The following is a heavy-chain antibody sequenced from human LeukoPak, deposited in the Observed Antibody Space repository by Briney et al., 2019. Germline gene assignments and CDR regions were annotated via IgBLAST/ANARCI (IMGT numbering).Heavy chain of an antibody. J-gene: IGHJ4*02. CDR3: ATDMVGHCGDVTCYSEAY. CDR2: IYFSGST. D-gene: IGHD2-15*01. Sequence: SETLSFTCTVSGGSISSYYWSWIRQPPGKGLEWIGYIYFSGSTNYNPSLKSRVTISVDTSKNQFSLKMSSVTAADTAVYYCATDMVGHCGDVTCYSEAYWGQGTLVTVSS. CDR1: GGSISSYY. V-gene: IGHV4-59*01.